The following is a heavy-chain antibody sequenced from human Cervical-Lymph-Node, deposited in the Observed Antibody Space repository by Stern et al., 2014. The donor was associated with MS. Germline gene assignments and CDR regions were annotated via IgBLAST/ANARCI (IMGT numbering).Heavy chain of an antibody. Sequence: QVQLGQSGGGVVQPGRSLRLSCAASGFTFSAYAMHWVRQAPGKGLEWVAVISYDGSNEDYADSVRGRFTISRDNSKNTLFLLMDSLRVEDTAVYYCAGGEGRLYGSVRGYWGQGILVTVSS. V-gene: IGHV3-30*04. CDR3: AGGEGRLYGSVRGY. CDR2: ISYDGSNE. D-gene: IGHD3-10*01. J-gene: IGHJ4*02. CDR1: GFTFSAYA.